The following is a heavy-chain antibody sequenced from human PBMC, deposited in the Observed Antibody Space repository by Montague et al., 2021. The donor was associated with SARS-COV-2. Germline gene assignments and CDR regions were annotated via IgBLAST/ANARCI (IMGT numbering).Heavy chain of an antibody. D-gene: IGHD3-9*01. CDR1: GGSVSNGLYC. CDR2: IYTSGTT. Sequence: TLSLTCTVSGGSVSNGLYCWSWIRQPAGKGLVWIGRIYTSGTTTYNLSLQSRVTISLDTSKNHFSLKLVTVAAADTAIYSCARDREDPLTGSSNDAFDFWGQGTLVTVSS. V-gene: IGHV4-61*02. CDR3: ARDREDPLTGSSNDAFDF. J-gene: IGHJ3*01.